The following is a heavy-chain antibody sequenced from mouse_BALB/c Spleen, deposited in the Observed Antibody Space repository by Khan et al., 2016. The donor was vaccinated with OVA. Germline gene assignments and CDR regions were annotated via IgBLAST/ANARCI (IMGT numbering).Heavy chain of an antibody. Sequence: VQLQESGAELARPGASVKMSCKASGYTFTSYTIHWIKKRPGQGLEWIGYINPSNGYTNYNQKFKDKATLTTDKSSTTAYLQLSSLTSDDSAVYNGVRGGACHRNGDWFAYWGQGTLVTVSA. V-gene: IGHV1-4*01. CDR1: GYTFTSYT. CDR3: VRGGACHRNGDWFAY. D-gene: IGHD2-14*01. J-gene: IGHJ3*01. CDR2: INPSNGYT.